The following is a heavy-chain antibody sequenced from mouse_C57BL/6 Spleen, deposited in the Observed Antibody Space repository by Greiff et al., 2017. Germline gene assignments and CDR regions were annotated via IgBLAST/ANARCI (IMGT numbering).Heavy chain of an antibody. D-gene: IGHD2-2*01. CDR3: ARKDYGCDGAWFAY. CDR2: INPGNGGT. Sequence: QVQLQQPGTELVKPGASVKLSCKASGYTFTSYWMHWVKQRPGQGLEWIGNINPGNGGTNYNEKFKSKATLTVDKSSSTAYMQLSSLTSEDSAVYYCARKDYGCDGAWFAYWGQGTLVTVSA. V-gene: IGHV1-53*01. J-gene: IGHJ3*01. CDR1: GYTFTSYW.